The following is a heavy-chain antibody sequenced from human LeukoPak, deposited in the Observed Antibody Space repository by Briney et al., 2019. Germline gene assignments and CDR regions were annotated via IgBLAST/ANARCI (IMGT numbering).Heavy chain of an antibody. CDR3: ARVRPDDAFDI. V-gene: IGHV4-31*03. J-gene: IGHJ3*02. CDR1: GGSISSGGYY. CDR2: IYYSGST. D-gene: IGHD6-25*01. Sequence: SETLSLTCTVSGGSISSGGYYWSWIRQHPGKGLEWIGYIYYSGSTYYNPSLKSRVIISVDTSKNQLSLKLSSVTAADTAVYYCARVRPDDAFDIWGQGTMVTVSS.